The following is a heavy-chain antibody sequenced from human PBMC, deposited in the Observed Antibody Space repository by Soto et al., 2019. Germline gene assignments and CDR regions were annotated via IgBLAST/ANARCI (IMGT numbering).Heavy chain of an antibody. CDR1: GVTFTSYA. D-gene: IGHD3-10*01. CDR2: ISKSGDST. V-gene: IGHV3-23*01. CDR3: AKGSFGIDY. Sequence: LRLSCAASGVTFTSYAMTWVRQVPGEGLQWVSSISKSGDSTYYADSVKGRFTTSRDNSKNTLYLQMNSLRAEDTAIYYCAKGSFGIDYWGQGTLVTVSS. J-gene: IGHJ4*02.